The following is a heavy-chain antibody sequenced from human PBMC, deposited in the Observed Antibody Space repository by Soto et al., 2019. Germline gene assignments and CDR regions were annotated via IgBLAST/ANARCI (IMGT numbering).Heavy chain of an antibody. D-gene: IGHD3-9*01. J-gene: IGHJ6*02. CDR2: VSAYNGNT. Sequence: QVQLVQSGAEVKKPGASVKVSCKASGYTFTNYGITWVRQAPGQGLEWMGWVSAYNGNTNYAQKVQGRVTMTTDTSTRTAYMELWSLRSDDTAMYYCARDGREEYFDFYGLGVWGQGTTVTVSS. CDR1: GYTFTNYG. CDR3: ARDGREEYFDFYGLGV. V-gene: IGHV1-18*01.